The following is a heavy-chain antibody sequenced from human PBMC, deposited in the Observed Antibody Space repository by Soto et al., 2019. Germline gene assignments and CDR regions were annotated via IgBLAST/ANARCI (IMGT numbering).Heavy chain of an antibody. D-gene: IGHD3-10*01. CDR1: GFTFSNYW. Sequence: EVQLVESGGGLLQPGGSLTLSCTASGFTFSNYWMHWVRQAPGKGLVWVSRTKSDGSGTSYTDSVKGRFTISRDNAYKTLYLPKSTLRAVETAVYYCASGGIDYGPGSMDVWGKGTRVIVSS. CDR3: ASGGIDYGPGSMDV. CDR2: TKSDGSGT. V-gene: IGHV3-74*01. J-gene: IGHJ6*03.